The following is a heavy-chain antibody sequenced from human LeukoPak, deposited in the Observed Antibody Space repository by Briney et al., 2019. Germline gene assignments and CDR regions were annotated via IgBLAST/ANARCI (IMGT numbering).Heavy chain of an antibody. V-gene: IGHV4-39*01. CDR3: ARTEIAAAGIGFFDY. Sequence: TETLSLTCTVSGGSISSSSYYWGWIRQPPGKGLEWIGSIYYSGSTYYNPSLKSRVTISVDTSKNQFSLKLSSVTAADTAVYYCARTEIAAAGIGFFDYWGQGILVTVSS. D-gene: IGHD6-13*01. J-gene: IGHJ4*02. CDR1: GGSISSSSYY. CDR2: IYYSGST.